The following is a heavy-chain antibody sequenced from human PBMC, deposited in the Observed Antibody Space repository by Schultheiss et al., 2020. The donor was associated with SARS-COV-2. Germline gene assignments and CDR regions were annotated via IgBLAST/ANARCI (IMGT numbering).Heavy chain of an antibody. CDR3: ARTYYDFWSGSVLMDV. CDR1: GGSFSGYY. J-gene: IGHJ6*02. CDR2: INHSGST. V-gene: IGHV4-34*01. D-gene: IGHD3-3*01. Sequence: SETLSLTCAVYGGSFSGYYWSWIRQPPGKGLEWIGEINHSGSTYYNPSLKSRVTISVDTSKNQFSLKLSSVTAADTAVYYCARTYYDFWSGSVLMDVWGQGTTVTVS.